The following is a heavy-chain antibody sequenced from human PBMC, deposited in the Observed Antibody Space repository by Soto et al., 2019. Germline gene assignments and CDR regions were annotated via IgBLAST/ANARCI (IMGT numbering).Heavy chain of an antibody. CDR2: IRSKANSYAT. V-gene: IGHV3-73*01. D-gene: IGHD2-2*01. CDR1: GFTFSGSA. CDR3: TVDISLPPNGCRDAFDI. Sequence: WVSLRLSCVASGFTFSGSAMHWVRQASGKGLEWVGRIRSKANSYATAYAASVKGRFTISRDDSKNTAYLQMNSLKTEDTAVYYCTVDISLPPNGCRDAFDIWGKGTMVTVSS. J-gene: IGHJ3*02.